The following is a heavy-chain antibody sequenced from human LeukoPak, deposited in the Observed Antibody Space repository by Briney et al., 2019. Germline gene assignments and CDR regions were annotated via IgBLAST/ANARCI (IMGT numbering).Heavy chain of an antibody. CDR3: AKGNWRYFDY. CDR2: ISGSGGST. D-gene: IGHD1-1*01. J-gene: IGHJ4*02. V-gene: IGHV3-23*01. Sequence: GGSLRLPCAASGFTFSTYVMSWVRQAPGKGLEWVSAISGSGGSTYYADSVKGRFTISRDNSKNTLYLQMNSLGADDTAVYYCAKGNWRYFDYWGQGTLVTVSS. CDR1: GFTFSTYV.